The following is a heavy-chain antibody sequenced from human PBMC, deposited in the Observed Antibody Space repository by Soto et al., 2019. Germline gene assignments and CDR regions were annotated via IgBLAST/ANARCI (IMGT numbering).Heavy chain of an antibody. V-gene: IGHV3-72*01. CDR3: ARVNRGSYDFWSGYYIDAFDI. J-gene: IGHJ3*02. Sequence: LRLSSAPSALISSHSYMGWARSSLGKGVEWVGRTRNKANSYTTEYAASVKGRFTISRDDSKNSLYLQMNSLKTEDTAVYYCARVNRGSYDFWSGYYIDAFDIWGQGTMVTVSS. CDR2: TRNKANSYTT. D-gene: IGHD3-3*01. CDR1: ALISSHSY.